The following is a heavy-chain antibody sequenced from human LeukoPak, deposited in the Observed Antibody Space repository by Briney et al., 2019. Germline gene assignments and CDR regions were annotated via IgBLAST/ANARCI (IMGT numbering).Heavy chain of an antibody. Sequence: PSETLSLTCTVSGGSISSSSYYWGWIRQPPGKGLEWIGSIYYSGSTYYNPSLESRVTISVDTSKNQFSLKLSSVTAADTAVYYCARGRVRVWGSYRQTYNWFDPWGQGTLVTVSS. D-gene: IGHD3-16*02. CDR3: ARGRVRVWGSYRQTYNWFDP. V-gene: IGHV4-39*07. CDR2: IYYSGST. CDR1: GGSISSSSYY. J-gene: IGHJ5*02.